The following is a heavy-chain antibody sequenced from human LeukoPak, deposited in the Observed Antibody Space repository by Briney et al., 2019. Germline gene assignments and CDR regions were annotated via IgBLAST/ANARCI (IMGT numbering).Heavy chain of an antibody. Sequence: SETLSLTCAVYGGSFSGYYWSWIRQPPGKGLEWIGEINHSGSTNYNPSLKSRVTISVDTSKNQFSLKLSSVTAADTAVYYCARGRIFDYWGQGTLVTVSS. CDR3: ARGRIFDY. CDR2: INHSGST. V-gene: IGHV4-34*01. J-gene: IGHJ4*02. CDR1: GGSFSGYY.